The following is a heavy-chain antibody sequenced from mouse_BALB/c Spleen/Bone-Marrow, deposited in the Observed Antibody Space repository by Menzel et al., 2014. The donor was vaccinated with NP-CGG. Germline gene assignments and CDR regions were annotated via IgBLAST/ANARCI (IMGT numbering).Heavy chain of an antibody. J-gene: IGHJ4*01. D-gene: IGHD2-4*01. V-gene: IGHV1-54*01. Sequence: QVQLQQSGAELVRPGTSVKVSCKASGYAFTSYLIEWVKQRPGQGLEWIGVINPGSGGTNYNEKFKGKATLTADKSSSTAYMQLSSLTSDDSAVYFCARDGDYDEGYAMDNWGQGTSVTASS. CDR2: INPGSGGT. CDR3: ARDGDYDEGYAMDN. CDR1: GYAFTSYL.